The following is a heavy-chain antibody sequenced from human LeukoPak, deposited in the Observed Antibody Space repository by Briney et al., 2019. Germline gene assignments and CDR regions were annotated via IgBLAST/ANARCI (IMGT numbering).Heavy chain of an antibody. V-gene: IGHV1-18*04. CDR1: GYTSTSYG. D-gene: IGHD3-9*01. J-gene: IGHJ4*02. CDR2: ISAYNGNT. Sequence: ASVKVSCKASGYTSTSYGISWVRQAPGQGLEWMGWISAYNGNTDYAQKLQGRVTMTTDTSTSTAYMELRSLRSDDTAVYYCAKGGYDILAGYDSPSGYWGQGTLVTVSS. CDR3: AKGGYDILAGYDSPSGY.